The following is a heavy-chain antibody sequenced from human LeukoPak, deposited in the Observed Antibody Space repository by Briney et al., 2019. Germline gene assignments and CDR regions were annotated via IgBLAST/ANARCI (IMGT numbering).Heavy chain of an antibody. V-gene: IGHV1-18*01. CDR2: ISAYNGNR. D-gene: IGHD1-20*01. CDR1: GYTFTSYG. CDR3: AREEYNWNSGLYYYYMDV. J-gene: IGHJ6*03. Sequence: ASVKVSCKASGYTFTSYGISWVRLAPGHGLEWMGWISAYNGNRKYEKKLQGRVTMTRDTSISTAYMELSRLRSDDTAVYYCAREEYNWNSGLYYYYMDVWGKGTTVTVSS.